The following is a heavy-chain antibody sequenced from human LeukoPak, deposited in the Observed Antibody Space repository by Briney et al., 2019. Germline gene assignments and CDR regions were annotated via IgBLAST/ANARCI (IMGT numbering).Heavy chain of an antibody. Sequence: TSETLSLTCTVSGGSISSYYWGWIRQPAGKGLEWIGRIYTSGSTNYNPSLKSRVTMSVDTSKNQFSLKLSSVTAADTAVYYCARQDSSGYDDTFDIWGQGTMVTVSS. CDR2: IYTSGST. CDR3: ARQDSSGYDDTFDI. CDR1: GGSISSYY. J-gene: IGHJ3*02. D-gene: IGHD3-22*01. V-gene: IGHV4-4*07.